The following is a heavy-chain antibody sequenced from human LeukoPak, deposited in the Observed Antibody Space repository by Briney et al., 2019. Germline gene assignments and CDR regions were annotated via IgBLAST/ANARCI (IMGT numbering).Heavy chain of an antibody. V-gene: IGHV3-74*01. Sequence: GGSLRLSCAASGLTFSSHWMHWVRQAPGKGLVWVSRITNDGSSTTYADSVKGRFTISRDNSKNTLYLQMNSLRAEDAAVYYCAKRAYSGYDYFDYWGQGTLVAVSS. CDR1: GLTFSSHW. CDR3: AKRAYSGYDYFDY. J-gene: IGHJ4*02. D-gene: IGHD5-12*01. CDR2: ITNDGSST.